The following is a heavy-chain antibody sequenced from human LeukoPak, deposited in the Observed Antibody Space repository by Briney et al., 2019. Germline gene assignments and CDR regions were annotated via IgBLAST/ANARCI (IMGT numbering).Heavy chain of an antibody. V-gene: IGHV3-21*01. Sequence: GGSLRLSCAASGFTFSSYSMNWVRQAPGKGLEWVSSISSSSSYIYYADSVKGRFTISRDNAKNSLYLQMNSLRAEDTAVYYCARDPLIAAADSYFDYWGQGTLVTVPS. CDR3: ARDPLIAAADSYFDY. CDR2: ISSSSSYI. J-gene: IGHJ4*02. D-gene: IGHD6-13*01. CDR1: GFTFSSYS.